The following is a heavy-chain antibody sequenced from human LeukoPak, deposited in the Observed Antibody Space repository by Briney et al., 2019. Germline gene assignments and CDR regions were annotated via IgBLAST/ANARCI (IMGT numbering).Heavy chain of an antibody. Sequence: ASVKVSCKASVYTFTGYYMHWVRQAPGQGREWMGWINPNTGVTNYAQKFQGRVTLTRDTSIITAYMELTRLRSDDTAVYYCARDRTTVTTGYYGMDVWGQGTTVTVSS. CDR3: ARDRTTVTTGYYGMDV. CDR1: VYTFTGYY. D-gene: IGHD4-17*01. J-gene: IGHJ6*02. V-gene: IGHV1-2*02. CDR2: INPNTGVT.